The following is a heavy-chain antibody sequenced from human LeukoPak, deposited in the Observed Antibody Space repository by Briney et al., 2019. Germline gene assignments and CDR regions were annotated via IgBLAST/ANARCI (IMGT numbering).Heavy chain of an antibody. CDR3: AKPYQLHNPNWFDP. J-gene: IGHJ5*02. D-gene: IGHD2-2*01. V-gene: IGHV3-23*01. CDR1: GFTFSSYA. CDR2: ISGSGGST. Sequence: YPGGSLRLSCEASGFTFSSYAMSWVRQAPGKGLEWVSAISGSGGSTYYADSVKGRFTISRDNSKNTLYLQMNSLRAEDTAVYYCAKPYQLHNPNWFDPWGQGTLVTVSS.